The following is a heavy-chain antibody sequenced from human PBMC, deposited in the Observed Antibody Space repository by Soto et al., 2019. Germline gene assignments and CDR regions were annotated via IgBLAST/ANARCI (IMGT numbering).Heavy chain of an antibody. CDR1: GFTFSSYS. Sequence: PGGSLRLSCAASGFTFSSYSMNWVRQAPGRGLEWVSSISSSSSYIYYADSVKGRFTISRDNAKNSLYLQMNSLRAEDTAVYYCAREVPHDDDFWSGYYQLFDYWGQGPLVTVYS. D-gene: IGHD3-3*01. CDR2: ISSSSSYI. V-gene: IGHV3-21*01. J-gene: IGHJ4*02. CDR3: AREVPHDDDFWSGYYQLFDY.